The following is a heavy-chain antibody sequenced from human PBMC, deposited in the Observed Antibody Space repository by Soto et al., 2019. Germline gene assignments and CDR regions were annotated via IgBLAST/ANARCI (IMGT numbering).Heavy chain of an antibody. CDR1: GYPVTAYY. Sequence: QLHLVQSGAVVKKPGASVTVSCSASGYPVTAYYMHWVRQAPGRGLEWMGGINPATGAAKYTQTFGGRVTMTRDTSTSTVFMDLSGLTSEDTAVFYWARGGGVGVAGSAAFEMWGQGTLVTVSS. CDR2: INPATGAA. J-gene: IGHJ3*02. V-gene: IGHV1-2*02. CDR3: ARGGGVGVAGSAAFEM. D-gene: IGHD3-3*01.